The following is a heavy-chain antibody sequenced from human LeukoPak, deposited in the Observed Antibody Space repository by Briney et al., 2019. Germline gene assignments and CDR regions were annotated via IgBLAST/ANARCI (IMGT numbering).Heavy chain of an antibody. CDR2: IIPIFGTA. J-gene: IGHJ4*02. Sequence: SVKVSCKASGGTLSSYAISWVRQAPGQGLEWVGGIIPIFGTANYAQKFQGRVTITADESTSTAYMELSSLRSEDTAVYYCARDPGSVWSGYYYFDYWGQGTLVTVSS. CDR3: ARDPGSVWSGYYYFDY. D-gene: IGHD3-3*01. V-gene: IGHV1-69*13. CDR1: GGTLSSYA.